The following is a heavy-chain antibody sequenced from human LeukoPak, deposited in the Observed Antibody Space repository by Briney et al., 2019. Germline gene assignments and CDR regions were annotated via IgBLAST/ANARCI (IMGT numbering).Heavy chain of an antibody. D-gene: IGHD3-22*01. CDR3: ASHYYDSSGYYSGWFDP. Sequence: PSETLSLTCTVSGGSISSYYWSWIRQPAGKGLEWIGRIYTSGSTNYNPSLKSRVTMSVDTSKNQFSLKLSSVTAADTAVYYCASHYYDSSGYYSGWFDPWGQGTLVTVSS. V-gene: IGHV4-4*07. CDR1: GGSISSYY. J-gene: IGHJ5*02. CDR2: IYTSGST.